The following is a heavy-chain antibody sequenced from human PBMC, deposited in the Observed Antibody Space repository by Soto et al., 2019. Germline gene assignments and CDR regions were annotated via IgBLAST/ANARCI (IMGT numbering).Heavy chain of an antibody. CDR3: ARDVRGYSSGAWFDP. V-gene: IGHV1-18*01. D-gene: IGHD3-22*01. J-gene: IGHJ5*02. CDR1: GYTLTSYG. CDR2: ISAYNGNT. Sequence: ASVKVSCKASGYTLTSYGISWVRQAPGQGLEWMGWISAYNGNTNYAQKLQGRVTMTTDTSTSTAYMELRSLRSDDTAVYYCARDVRGYSSGAWFDPWGQGTLVTVSS.